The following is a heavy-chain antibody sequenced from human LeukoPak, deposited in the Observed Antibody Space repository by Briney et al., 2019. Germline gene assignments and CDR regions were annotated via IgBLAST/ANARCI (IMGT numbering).Heavy chain of an antibody. V-gene: IGHV3-20*04. CDR1: GFTVSSNY. CDR3: ARGYCNGGSCYSGYGYPSDPFDY. Sequence: PGGSLRLSCAASGFTVSSNYMSWVRQAPGKGLEWVSGINWNGGNTGYGDSVKGRFTISRDNAKNSLYLQMNSLRAEDTALYYCARGYCNGGSCYSGYGYPSDPFDYWGQGTLVTVSS. D-gene: IGHD2-15*01. J-gene: IGHJ4*02. CDR2: INWNGGNT.